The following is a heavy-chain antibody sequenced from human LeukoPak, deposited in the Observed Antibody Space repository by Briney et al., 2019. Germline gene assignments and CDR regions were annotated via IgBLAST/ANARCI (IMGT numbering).Heavy chain of an antibody. CDR2: IGSAGDK. D-gene: IGHD6-6*01. CDR3: VRAKRETSTRPWTSGMDV. CDR1: GFTLSGYD. J-gene: IGHJ6*02. Sequence: PGGSLRLSCAASGFTLSGYDIHWVRQAIGKGLDWVSDIGSAGDKYHAGSERGRFTISRENAENFVYLQMNGLRAEDTVIYYCVRAKRETSTRPWTSGMDVWGQGTTVTVSS. V-gene: IGHV3-13*01.